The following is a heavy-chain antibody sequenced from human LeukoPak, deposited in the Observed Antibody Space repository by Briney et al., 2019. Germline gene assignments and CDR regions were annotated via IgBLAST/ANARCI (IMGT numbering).Heavy chain of an antibody. CDR2: IIPILGIA. Sequence: GASVKVSCKASGGTFSSYAISWVRQAPGQGLEWMGRIIPILGIANYAQKFQGRVTITADKSTSTAYMELSSLRSEDTAVYYCARENVDTAMVTMAFDIWGQGTMVTVPS. CDR3: ARENVDTAMVTMAFDI. CDR1: GGTFSSYA. J-gene: IGHJ3*02. D-gene: IGHD5-18*01. V-gene: IGHV1-69*04.